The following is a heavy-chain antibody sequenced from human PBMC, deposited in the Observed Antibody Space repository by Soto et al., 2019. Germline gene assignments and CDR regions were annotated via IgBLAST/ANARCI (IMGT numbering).Heavy chain of an antibody. D-gene: IGHD1-26*01. J-gene: IGHJ6*02. Sequence: EVQVLATVGGLIQPGGSLRLSCAASGFTVNSNYMSWVRQAPGEGLQWVSITNTGGTTYYADSVKGRFTVSRDNSKNTLYLQMNSLRAEDTAVYYCAKGDGFILAVWGQGTTLSVSS. CDR2: TNTGGTT. CDR1: GFTVNSNY. V-gene: IGHV3-53*02. CDR3: AKGDGFILAV.